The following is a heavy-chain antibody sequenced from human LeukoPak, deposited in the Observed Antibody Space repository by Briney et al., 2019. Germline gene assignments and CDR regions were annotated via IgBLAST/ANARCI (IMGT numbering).Heavy chain of an antibody. V-gene: IGHV4-34*01. D-gene: IGHD3-10*01. CDR2: INHSGST. CDR1: GGSFGAHY. J-gene: IGHJ4*02. CDR3: ARGFSSGSYYEYYFDY. Sequence: SETLSLTCRVYGGSFGAHYWSWIRQPPGKGLEWVAEINHSGSTNYNPSLRSRVTISVDTSKKKFSLKLSSVTAADTAVYYCARGFSSGSYYEYYFDYWGQGTLVTVSS.